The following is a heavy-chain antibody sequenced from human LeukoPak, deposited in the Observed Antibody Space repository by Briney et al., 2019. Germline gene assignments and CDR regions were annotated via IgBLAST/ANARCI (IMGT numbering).Heavy chain of an antibody. CDR3: AKGHDPRSCSSTGCYAEVN. CDR1: GFTFSSYG. D-gene: IGHD2-2*01. V-gene: IGHV3-30*02. Sequence: PGGSLRLSCAASGFTFSSYGMHWVRQAPGKGLEWVAFIRYDGSNKYYADSVKGRFTISRDNSKNTLYLQMNSLRVEDTAVYYCAKGHDPRSCSSTGCYAEVNWGQGTLVTVSS. CDR2: IRYDGSNK. J-gene: IGHJ4*02.